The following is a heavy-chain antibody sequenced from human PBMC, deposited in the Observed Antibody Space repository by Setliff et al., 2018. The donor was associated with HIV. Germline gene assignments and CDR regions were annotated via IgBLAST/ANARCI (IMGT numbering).Heavy chain of an antibody. CDR3: ARDSRYCSGGSCYGYFDF. Sequence: PSETLSLTCTVSGGSISSHYWSWIRQPPGKGLEWIGYTSYSGSTNYNPSHKSRVTISVDTSKNQFSLKLSSVTAADTAVYYCARDSRYCSGGSCYGYFDFWGQGTLVTVSS. CDR2: TSYSGST. V-gene: IGHV4-59*11. D-gene: IGHD2-15*01. CDR1: GGSISSHY. J-gene: IGHJ4*02.